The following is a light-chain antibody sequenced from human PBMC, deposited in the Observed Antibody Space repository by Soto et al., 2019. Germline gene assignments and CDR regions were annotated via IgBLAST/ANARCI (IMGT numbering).Light chain of an antibody. J-gene: IGKJ4*01. Sequence: DIQITQSPSSLCASVGDRVTFTCRASQYMSNFLHWYAKRPGKAPRPLLYAVSSLQGGVSPRFSGSGTGTDFTRPITSLQPADFGIYDCQQTYDSTLTFGGGTKVDI. V-gene: IGKV1-39*01. CDR2: AVS. CDR1: QYMSNF. CDR3: QQTYDSTLT.